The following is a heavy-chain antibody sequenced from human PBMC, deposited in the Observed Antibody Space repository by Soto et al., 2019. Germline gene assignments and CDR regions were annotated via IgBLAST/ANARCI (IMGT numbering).Heavy chain of an antibody. Sequence: PSETLSLTCAVYGGSFSGYYWSWIRQPPGKGLEWIGEINHSGSTNYNPSLKSRVTISVGTSKNQFSLKLSSVTAADTAVYYCAKLARRTYYYGMDVWGQGTTVTVSS. CDR3: AKLARRTYYYGMDV. V-gene: IGHV4-34*01. CDR1: GGSFSGYY. J-gene: IGHJ6*02. D-gene: IGHD6-13*01. CDR2: INHSGST.